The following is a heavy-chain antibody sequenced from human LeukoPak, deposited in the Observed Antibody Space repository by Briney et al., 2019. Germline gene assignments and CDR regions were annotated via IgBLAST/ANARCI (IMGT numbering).Heavy chain of an antibody. Sequence: GESLKISCKGSGYSFSNYWIGWVRQMPGKGLEWMGIIYPGDSDTRYSPSFQGQVTILVDESINTAYLQWSSLEASDTAMYYCARQYGRPFDYWGQGTLVTVSS. V-gene: IGHV5-51*01. CDR2: IYPGDSDT. J-gene: IGHJ4*02. D-gene: IGHD4-17*01. CDR3: ARQYGRPFDY. CDR1: GYSFSNYW.